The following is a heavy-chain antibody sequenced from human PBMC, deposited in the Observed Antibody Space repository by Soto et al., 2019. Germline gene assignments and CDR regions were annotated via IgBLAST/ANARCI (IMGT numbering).Heavy chain of an antibody. Sequence: GSLRLSCAASGFTFSSYGMHWVRQAPGKGLEWVAVISYDGSNKYYADSVKGRFTISRDNSKNTLYLQMNSLRAEDTAVYYCAKDIVGGSAPDYWGQGTLVTISS. CDR3: AKDIVGGSAPDY. V-gene: IGHV3-30*18. CDR1: GFTFSSYG. CDR2: ISYDGSNK. J-gene: IGHJ4*02. D-gene: IGHD2-15*01.